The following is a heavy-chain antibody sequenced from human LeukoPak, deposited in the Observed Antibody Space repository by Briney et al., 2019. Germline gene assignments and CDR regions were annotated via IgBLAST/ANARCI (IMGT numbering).Heavy chain of an antibody. CDR2: INNDGSGT. CDR1: GFTFSSYW. CDR3: AKAPFYYDSSGYHDY. J-gene: IGHJ4*02. D-gene: IGHD3-22*01. Sequence: PGGSLRLSCAASGFTFSSYWMHWVRQAPGKGPVWVSRINNDGSGTTYADSVKGRFTISRDDAKNTLYLQMNSLRAEDTAVYYCAKAPFYYDSSGYHDYWGQGTLVTVSS. V-gene: IGHV3-74*01.